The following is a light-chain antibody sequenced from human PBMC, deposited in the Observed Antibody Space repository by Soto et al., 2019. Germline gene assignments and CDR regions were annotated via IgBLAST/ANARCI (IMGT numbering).Light chain of an antibody. CDR3: YTYAGGSTYL. CDR2: EDI. CDR1: SSVVGSYRL. Sequence: HSVLTQPASGCASPGQQIPTSRTGTSSVVGSYRLLSWYQHHQGKAPKLIIYEDIKGPSGVSNRFSGSKSGNTASLRISGLQAEDEADYYCYTYAGGSTYLFGAGTKVTVL. J-gene: IGLJ1*01. V-gene: IGLV2-23*01.